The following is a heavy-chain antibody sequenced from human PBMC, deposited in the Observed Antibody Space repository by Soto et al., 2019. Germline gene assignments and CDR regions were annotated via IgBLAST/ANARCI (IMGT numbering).Heavy chain of an antibody. D-gene: IGHD5-18*01. CDR2: IYYSGST. CDR3: ARPRRGYSYGQTIDY. J-gene: IGHJ4*02. Sequence: SETLSLTCTVSGGSISSSSYYWGWIRQPPGKGLEWIGSIYYSGSTYYNPSLKSRVTISVDTSKNQFSLKLSSVTAADTAVYYCARPRRGYSYGQTIDYWGQGTLVTVSS. CDR1: GGSISSSSYY. V-gene: IGHV4-39*01.